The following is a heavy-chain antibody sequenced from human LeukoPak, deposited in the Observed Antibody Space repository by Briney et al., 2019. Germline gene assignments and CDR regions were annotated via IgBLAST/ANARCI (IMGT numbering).Heavy chain of an antibody. CDR2: IKEDGSEK. CDR1: GLNFSSRW. V-gene: IGHV3-7*03. CDR3: ARSNDILTGSSTY. Sequence: GGSLRLSCAASGLNFSSRWMNWVRQAPGQGLEWVASIKEDGSEKHYVDSVKGRFTISRDNSNNTLYLQMNSLRAEDTAVYYCARSNDILTGSSTYWGQGTLVTVSS. D-gene: IGHD3-9*01. J-gene: IGHJ4*02.